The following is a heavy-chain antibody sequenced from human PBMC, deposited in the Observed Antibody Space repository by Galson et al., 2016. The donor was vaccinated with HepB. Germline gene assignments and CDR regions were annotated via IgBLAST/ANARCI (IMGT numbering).Heavy chain of an antibody. V-gene: IGHV3-15*07. CDR1: GFSFSDAW. J-gene: IGHJ6*02. CDR2: IKTKSDGGRT. CDR3: TTGGYDFWSGFYELSSYAMDV. Sequence: SLRLSCAASGFSFSDAWMNWVRQAPGKGLEWVGRIKTKSDGGRTDYAAPVRGRFTLSRDDSETTLYLHINNLRTEDTAVYYCTTGGYDFWSGFYELSSYAMDVWGQGTTVTVSS. D-gene: IGHD3-3*01.